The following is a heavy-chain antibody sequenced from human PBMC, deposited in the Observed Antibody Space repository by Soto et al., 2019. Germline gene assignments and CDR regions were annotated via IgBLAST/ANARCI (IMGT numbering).Heavy chain of an antibody. CDR1: GFTFSSYW. V-gene: IGHV3-74*01. CDR3: ARGGGTSDY. CDR2: INSDGSSR. D-gene: IGHD1-26*01. J-gene: IGHJ4*02. Sequence: RRLSCAASGFTFSSYWMHWVRQAPGKGLVWVSRINSDGSSRSYADSVKGRFTISRDNAKNTLHLQMNSLRAEDTAIYYCARGGGTSDYWGQGTLVTVSS.